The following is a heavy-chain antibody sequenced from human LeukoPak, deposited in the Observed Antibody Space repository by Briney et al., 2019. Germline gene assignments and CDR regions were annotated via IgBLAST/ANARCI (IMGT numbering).Heavy chain of an antibody. CDR2: IKQDGSEK. D-gene: IGHD1-26*01. V-gene: IGHV3-7*03. J-gene: IGHJ4*02. CDR3: AKGRSGSYSPTWDY. Sequence: GGSLRLSCAASGFTFSSYWMSWVRQAPGKGLEWVANIKQDGSEKYYVDSVKGRFTISRDNAKNSLYLQMNSLRAEDTALYYCAKGRSGSYSPTWDYWGQGTLVTVSS. CDR1: GFTFSSYW.